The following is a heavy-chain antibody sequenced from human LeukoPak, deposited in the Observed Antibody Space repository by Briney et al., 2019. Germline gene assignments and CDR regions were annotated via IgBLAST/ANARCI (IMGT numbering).Heavy chain of an antibody. CDR2: IYPRDGST. CDR3: ARDQEGFDY. Sequence: GASVKVSCKASGYTFTGNYIHWVRQAPGQGLEWMGMIYPRDGSTSYAQKFLGRVTVTRDTSTSTVHMELSGLRSEDTAVYYCARDQEGFDYWGQGTLVTVSS. J-gene: IGHJ4*02. V-gene: IGHV1-46*01. CDR1: GYTFTGNY.